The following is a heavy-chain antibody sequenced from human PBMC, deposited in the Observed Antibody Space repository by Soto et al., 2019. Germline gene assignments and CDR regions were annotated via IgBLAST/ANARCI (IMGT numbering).Heavy chain of an antibody. V-gene: IGHV1-3*01. J-gene: IGHJ6*03. CDR1: GYTFTSYA. Sequence: ASVTVSCKASGYTFTSYAMHWVRQAPGQRLEWMGWINAGNGNTKYSQKFQGRVTITRDTSASTAYMELSSLRSEDTAVYYCARDRNYYYYMDVWGKGTTVTVSS. CDR3: ARDRNYYYYMDV. CDR2: INAGNGNT.